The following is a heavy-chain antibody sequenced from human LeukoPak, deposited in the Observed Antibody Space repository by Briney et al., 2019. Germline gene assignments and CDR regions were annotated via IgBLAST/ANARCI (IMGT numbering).Heavy chain of an antibody. D-gene: IGHD3-9*01. J-gene: IGHJ4*02. Sequence: ASVKVSCKASGYTFTGYYMHWVRQAPGQGLEWMGWINPNSGGTNYAQKFQGRVTMTRDTSISTAYMELSRLRSDDTALYYCAKGNHDILTGTYIDYWGQGTLVTVSS. V-gene: IGHV1-2*02. CDR1: GYTFTGYY. CDR3: AKGNHDILTGTYIDY. CDR2: INPNSGGT.